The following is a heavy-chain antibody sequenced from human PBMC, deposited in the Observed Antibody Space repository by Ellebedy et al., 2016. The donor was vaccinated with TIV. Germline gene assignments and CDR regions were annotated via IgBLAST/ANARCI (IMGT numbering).Heavy chain of an antibody. V-gene: IGHV5-51*01. Sequence: GESLKISCQASGYSFTNYWIAWVRQMPGKGLEWMGIIYPGDSDTRDSPSFRDQVTLSVDASTSTAYLQWISLKASDTAMYYCARGTLGSGFDYWGQGTLVTVSS. J-gene: IGHJ4*02. CDR2: IYPGDSDT. D-gene: IGHD7-27*01. CDR1: GYSFTNYW. CDR3: ARGTLGSGFDY.